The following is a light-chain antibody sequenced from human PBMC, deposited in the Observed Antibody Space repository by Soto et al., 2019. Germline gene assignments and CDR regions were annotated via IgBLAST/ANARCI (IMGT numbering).Light chain of an antibody. CDR2: KAS. CDR3: QQVNVYPST. J-gene: IGKJ4*01. V-gene: IGKV1-5*03. CDR1: QTISSW. Sequence: DIQMTQSPSTLSGSVGDRVTITCRASQTISSWLAWYQQKPGKAPKLLIYKASTLHSGVPSRFSGGGSGTDFTLTISSLQPEDFATYYCQQVNVYPSTFGGGTKVDIK.